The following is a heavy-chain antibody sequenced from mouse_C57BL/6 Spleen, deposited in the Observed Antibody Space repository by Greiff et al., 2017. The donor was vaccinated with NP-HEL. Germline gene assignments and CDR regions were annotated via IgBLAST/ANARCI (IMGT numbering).Heavy chain of an antibody. V-gene: IGHV1-82*01. CDR2: IYPGDGDT. CDR3: ARWRDGYLDY. CDR1: GYAFSSSW. Sequence: VQVVESGPELVKPGASVKISCKASGYAFSSSWMNWVKQRPGKGLEWIGRIYPGDGDTNYNGKFKGKATLTADKSSSTAYMQLSSLTSEDSAVYFCARWRDGYLDYWGQGTTLTVSS. J-gene: IGHJ2*01. D-gene: IGHD2-3*01.